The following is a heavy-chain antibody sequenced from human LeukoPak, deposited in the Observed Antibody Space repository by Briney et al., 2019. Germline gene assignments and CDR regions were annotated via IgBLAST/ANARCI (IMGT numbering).Heavy chain of an antibody. V-gene: IGHV1-8*01. Sequence: ASVKVSCKTSGYPFSTWEINWVRQAAGQGLEWLGWVHPDSGNTDYAQKFRGRVTMSRDTSTSTAYMELSGLRLDDAAVYFCARGPRNDPWGQGTLVTVSS. CDR2: VHPDSGNT. J-gene: IGHJ5*02. CDR1: GYPFSTWE. D-gene: IGHD1-14*01. CDR3: ARGPRNDP.